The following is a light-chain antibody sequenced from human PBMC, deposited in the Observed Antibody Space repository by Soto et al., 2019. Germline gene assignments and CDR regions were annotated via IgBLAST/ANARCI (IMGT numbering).Light chain of an antibody. J-gene: IGKJ5*01. V-gene: IGKV3-11*01. CDR1: QSISIY. CDR2: DAP. Sequence: EIVLTQSPATLSLSPGQRATLSCRAGQSISIYLAWYQQKPGQAPRLLIYDAPNRATGIPARFSGSGSGTDFTLTISSLEPEDFAVYYCQQRSRWPITFGQGTRLEIK. CDR3: QQRSRWPIT.